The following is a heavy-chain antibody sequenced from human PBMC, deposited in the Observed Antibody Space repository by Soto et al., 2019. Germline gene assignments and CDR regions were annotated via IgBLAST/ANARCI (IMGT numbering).Heavy chain of an antibody. Sequence: SETLSLTCTVSGGSVSSGSYYWSWIRQPPGKGLEWIGYIYYSGSTNYNPSLKSRVTISVDTSKNQFSLKLSSVTAADTAVYYCARVLGGYYYVAMYDYWGQGTLVTAPQ. CDR3: ARVLGGYYYVAMYDY. D-gene: IGHD3-22*01. V-gene: IGHV4-61*01. CDR1: GGSVSSGSYY. J-gene: IGHJ4*02. CDR2: IYYSGST.